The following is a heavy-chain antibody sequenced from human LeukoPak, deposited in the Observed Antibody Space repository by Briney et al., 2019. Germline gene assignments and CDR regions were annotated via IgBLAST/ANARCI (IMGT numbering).Heavy chain of an antibody. Sequence: GGSLRLSCAASGFTFSDYYITWIRKAPGRGLEWISYISNSGSYTNYADSVKGRFTISRDNAESSLYLQMNSLRGEDMGVFYCARGGTRGYSGYDSNWGQGTLVTVSS. J-gene: IGHJ4*02. V-gene: IGHV3-11*05. CDR2: ISNSGSYT. D-gene: IGHD5-12*01. CDR1: GFTFSDYY. CDR3: ARGGTRGYSGYDSN.